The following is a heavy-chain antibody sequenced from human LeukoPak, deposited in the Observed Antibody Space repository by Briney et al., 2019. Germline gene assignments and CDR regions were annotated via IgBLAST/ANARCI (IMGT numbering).Heavy chain of an antibody. CDR3: ASNTLGSVGLDP. J-gene: IGHJ5*02. CDR2: IIPIFGTA. V-gene: IGHV1-69*06. Sequence: ASVKVSCKASGGTFTNDAISWVRQAPGQGFEWMGEIIPIFGTANYAQKFQGRVTITADKSTSTAYMDLSSLRSDDTAVYYCASNTLGSVGLDPWGQGTLVTVSS. CDR1: GGTFTNDA. D-gene: IGHD5/OR15-5a*01.